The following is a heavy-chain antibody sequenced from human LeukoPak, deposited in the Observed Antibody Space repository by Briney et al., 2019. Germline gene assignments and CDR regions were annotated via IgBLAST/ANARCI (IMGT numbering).Heavy chain of an antibody. D-gene: IGHD4-23*01. CDR2: IIPIFGIA. CDR1: GGTFSSYA. V-gene: IGHV1-69*04. J-gene: IGHJ4*02. Sequence: SVKVSCKASGGTFSSYAISWVRQAPGQGLEWMGRIIPIFGIANYAQKFQGRVTITADKSTSTAYMELSSLRSEDTAVYYCARGGNPKVFDYWGQGTLVTVSS. CDR3: ARGGNPKVFDY.